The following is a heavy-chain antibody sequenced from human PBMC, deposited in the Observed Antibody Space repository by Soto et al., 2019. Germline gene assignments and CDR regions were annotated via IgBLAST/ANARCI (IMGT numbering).Heavy chain of an antibody. CDR3: ARGRYGDY. V-gene: IGHV1-18*01. D-gene: IGHD1-1*01. CDR1: GYTFTSYG. CDR2: ISAHSGNT. J-gene: IGHJ4*02. Sequence: QVHLVQSGAEVKKPGASVKVSCKGSGYTFTSYGITWVRQAPGQGLGWMGWISAHSGNTNYARRLQGRVTVTRDTSTSTAYMELRSLRSDDTAVYYCARGRYGDYWGQGALVTVSS.